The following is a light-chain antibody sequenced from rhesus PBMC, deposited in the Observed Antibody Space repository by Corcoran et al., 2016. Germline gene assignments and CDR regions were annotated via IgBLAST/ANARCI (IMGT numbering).Light chain of an antibody. CDR2: FAS. Sequence: DIQMTQSPSSLSASIGDRVTITWRASQAISSYLAWYQQKPGNAPKPLIYFASTLPYGAPSRFSGSGSRTEITLTISSLQPEDCATYFCQQYSGAPLTFGGGAKVEIE. CDR1: QAISSY. J-gene: IGKJ4*01. V-gene: IGKV1-37*01. CDR3: QQYSGAPLT.